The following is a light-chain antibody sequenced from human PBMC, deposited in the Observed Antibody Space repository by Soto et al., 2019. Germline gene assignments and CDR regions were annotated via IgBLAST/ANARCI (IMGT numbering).Light chain of an antibody. Sequence: QAVVTQPPSASGTPGQGVTISCSGSGSNIASNTVSWYHQLPGTAPKLLMYNNNQRPSGVPDRFSGSKSGTSASLAISGLQSEDEADYYCATWDHSLNGVVFGGGTKLTVL. CDR2: NNN. J-gene: IGLJ3*02. CDR1: GSNIASNT. V-gene: IGLV1-44*01. CDR3: ATWDHSLNGVV.